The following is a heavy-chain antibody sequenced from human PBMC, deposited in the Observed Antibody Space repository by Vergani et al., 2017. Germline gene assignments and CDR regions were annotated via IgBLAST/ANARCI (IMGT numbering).Heavy chain of an antibody. J-gene: IGHJ3*02. Sequence: QVQLVQSGAEVKKPGSSVKVSCKASGGTFSSYAISWVRQAPGQGLEWMGGIIPIFGTANYAQKFQGRVTITADESTSMAYMELSSLRAEETAVYYCASNDDSSGYYTGDAFDIWGQGTMVTGSS. D-gene: IGHD3-22*01. CDR3: ASNDDSSGYYTGDAFDI. CDR1: GGTFSSYA. V-gene: IGHV1-69*01. CDR2: IIPIFGTA.